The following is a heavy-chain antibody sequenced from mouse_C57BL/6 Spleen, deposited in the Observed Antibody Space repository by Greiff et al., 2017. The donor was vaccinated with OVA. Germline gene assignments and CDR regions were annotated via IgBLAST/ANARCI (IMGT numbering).Heavy chain of an antibody. CDR1: GFTFSSYA. CDR3: ARSPHYYGSSYGYFDV. D-gene: IGHD1-1*01. J-gene: IGHJ1*03. CDR2: ISDGGSYT. V-gene: IGHV5-4*01. Sequence: EVQLQESGGGLVKPGGSLKLSCAASGFTFSSYAMSWVRQTPEKRLEWVATISDGGSYTYYPDNVKGRFTISRDNAKNNLYLQMSHLKSEDTAMYYGARSPHYYGSSYGYFDVWGTGTTVTVSS.